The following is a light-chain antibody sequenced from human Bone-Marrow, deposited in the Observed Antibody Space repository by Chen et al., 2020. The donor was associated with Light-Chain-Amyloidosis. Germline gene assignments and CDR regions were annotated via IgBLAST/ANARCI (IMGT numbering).Light chain of an antibody. CDR1: NIGSTS. V-gene: IGLV3-21*02. Sequence: SYVLTQPSSVSVAPGQTATIACGGNNIGSTSVHWDPQTPGQAPLLVVYDDSDRPSGTPERLSGSNSGNTATLTISRVEAGDEADYYCQVWDRSSDRPVFGGGTKLTVL. CDR2: DDS. J-gene: IGLJ3*02. CDR3: QVWDRSSDRPV.